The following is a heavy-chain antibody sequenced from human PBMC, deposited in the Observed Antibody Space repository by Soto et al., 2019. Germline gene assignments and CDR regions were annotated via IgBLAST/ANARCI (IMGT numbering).Heavy chain of an antibody. Sequence: ASVKVSCKASGYTFTSYYMHWVRQAPGQGLEWMGIINPSGGSTGYAQKFQGRVTMTRDTSTSTVYMELSSLRSEDTAVYYCASGIAAADAENYWGQGTLVTVSS. V-gene: IGHV1-46*01. D-gene: IGHD6-13*01. CDR1: GYTFTSYY. CDR2: INPSGGST. J-gene: IGHJ4*02. CDR3: ASGIAAADAENY.